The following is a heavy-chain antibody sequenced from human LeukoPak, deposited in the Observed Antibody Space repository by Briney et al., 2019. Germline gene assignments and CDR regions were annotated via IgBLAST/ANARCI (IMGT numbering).Heavy chain of an antibody. J-gene: IGHJ4*02. CDR3: ARISSISYYFDY. V-gene: IGHV3-7*01. CDR1: GLTFSSFW. CDR2: IKLDGSEK. Sequence: GGSRRLSCAASGLTFSSFWMTWVRQAPGKGLEWVANIKLDGSEKYYVDSVKGRFTVSRDNAKNSLYLQMNSLRAEDTAVYYCARISSISYYFDYWGLGALVTVSS.